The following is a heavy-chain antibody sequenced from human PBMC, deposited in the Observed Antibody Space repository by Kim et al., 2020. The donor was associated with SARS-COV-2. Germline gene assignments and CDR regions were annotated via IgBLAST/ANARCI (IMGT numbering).Heavy chain of an antibody. CDR3: ASTLAPAGIQGR. CDR2: ISSSSSSN. CDR1: GFTFSNYG. D-gene: IGHD6-13*01. J-gene: IGHJ2*01. Sequence: GGSLRLSCAASGFTFSNYGMNWVRQASGKGLEWVSSISSSSSSNSNADSATVRFTISRDNAKYSMYLQMQRLSAENTAVYDCASTLAPAGIQGRWGHG. V-gene: IGHV3-21*04.